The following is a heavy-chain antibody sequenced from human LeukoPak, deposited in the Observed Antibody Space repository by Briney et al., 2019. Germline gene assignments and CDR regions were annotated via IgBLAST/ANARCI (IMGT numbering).Heavy chain of an antibody. J-gene: IGHJ4*02. D-gene: IGHD6-13*01. CDR2: INHSGST. CDR1: GGSFRGYY. V-gene: IGHV4-34*01. Sequence: SETLSLTCTVYGGSFRGYYWSWIRQPPGKGLEWIGEINHSGSTNYNPSLKSRVTISVDTSRNQFSLKLSSVTAADTAVYYCAEIAAAGTYFDYWGQGTLVTVSS. CDR3: AEIAAAGTYFDY.